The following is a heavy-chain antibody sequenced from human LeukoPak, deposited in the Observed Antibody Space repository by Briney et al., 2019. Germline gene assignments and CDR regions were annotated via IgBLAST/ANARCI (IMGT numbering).Heavy chain of an antibody. D-gene: IGHD6-13*01. CDR1: GCTFTCYD. CDR2: IIPNSGGA. J-gene: IGHJ3*02. CDR3: ATGVIARVFDI. Sequence: ASVKVSCQASGCTFTCYDINWVRPAPGQGREWMGWIIPNSGGANYAQKFQGRVTLTRDTSTSTAYMELSRLRSDDTPVYYCATGVIARVFDIWGQGTLVTVSS. V-gene: IGHV1-2*02.